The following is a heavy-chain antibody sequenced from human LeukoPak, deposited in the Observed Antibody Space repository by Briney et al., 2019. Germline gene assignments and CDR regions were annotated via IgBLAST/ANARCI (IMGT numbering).Heavy chain of an antibody. D-gene: IGHD1-14*01. J-gene: IGHJ2*01. CDR2: INPNSGGT. CDR3: ARYRVSAGISYWYFDL. CDR1: GYTFTGYY. Sequence: ASVKVSCKASGYTFTGYYMHWVRQAPGQGLEWMGWINPNSGGTNYAQKFQGRVTMTRDTSISTAYMELSRLRSDDTAVYYCARYRVSAGISYWYFDLWGPGTLVTVSS. V-gene: IGHV1-2*02.